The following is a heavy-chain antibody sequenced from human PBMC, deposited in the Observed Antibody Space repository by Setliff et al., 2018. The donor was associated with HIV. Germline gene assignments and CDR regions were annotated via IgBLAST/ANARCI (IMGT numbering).Heavy chain of an antibody. V-gene: IGHV4-59*12. D-gene: IGHD6-13*01. CDR2: IFSSGST. Sequence: PSETLSLTCTVSGDSISSYSWNWIRQSPGGGLEWIGFIFSSGSTKYNPSLQSRVTMSIDTSKNQFSLRLSSVTAADTAVYYCARGGSRGSWYWDYWGQGTLVTVSS. CDR3: ARGGSRGSWYWDY. J-gene: IGHJ4*02. CDR1: GDSISSYS.